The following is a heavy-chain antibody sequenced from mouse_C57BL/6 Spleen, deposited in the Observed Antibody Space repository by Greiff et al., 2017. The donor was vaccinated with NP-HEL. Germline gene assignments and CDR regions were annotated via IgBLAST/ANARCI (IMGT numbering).Heavy chain of an antibody. CDR1: GFTFSDYG. CDR3: ARWDGYYLYYFDY. J-gene: IGHJ2*01. D-gene: IGHD2-3*01. CDR2: ISSGSSTI. Sequence: EVKLVESGGGLVKPGGSLKLSCAASGFTFSDYGMHWVRQAPEKGLEWVAYISSGSSTIYYADTVKGRFTISRDNAKTTLFLQMTSLRSEDTAMYYCARWDGYYLYYFDYWGQGTTLTVSS. V-gene: IGHV5-17*01.